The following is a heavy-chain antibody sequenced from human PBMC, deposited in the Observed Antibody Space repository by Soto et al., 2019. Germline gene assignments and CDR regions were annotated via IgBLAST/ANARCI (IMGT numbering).Heavy chain of an antibody. CDR2: LSGSGDST. J-gene: IGHJ4*02. Sequence: VGSLRISWAASGFTFSNYVMTWVRQAPGKGLDWVSSLSGSGDSTHYADSVRGRFTISRDNSKNTLYLQMNSLRAEDTALYYCAKGSSRDGYNWGQGTLVTVSS. D-gene: IGHD5-12*01. V-gene: IGHV3-23*01. CDR3: AKGSSRDGYN. CDR1: GFTFSNYV.